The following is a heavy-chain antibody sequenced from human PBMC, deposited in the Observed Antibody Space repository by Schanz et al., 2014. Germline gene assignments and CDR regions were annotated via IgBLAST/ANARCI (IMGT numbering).Heavy chain of an antibody. V-gene: IGHV3-23*04. J-gene: IGHJ4*02. CDR2: MSGSGGST. CDR1: GFIVSSTY. Sequence: EVQLVESGGDLVQPGGSQRLSCAASGFIVSSTYMTWVRQAPGKGLEWVSGMSGSGGSTYDADSVKSRFTISRDNSKNTLYLQMNSLRAEDTAVYYCAKDHAGSDILTALGNWGQGTLVTVSS. CDR3: AKDHAGSDILTALGN. D-gene: IGHD3-9*01.